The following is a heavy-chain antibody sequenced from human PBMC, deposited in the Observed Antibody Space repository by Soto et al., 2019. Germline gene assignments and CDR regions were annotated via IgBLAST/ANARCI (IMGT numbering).Heavy chain of an antibody. J-gene: IGHJ6*02. V-gene: IGHV1-8*01. Sequence: ASVKVSCKASGYTFTTYDIYWVRQATGQGLEWMGWMNPTSGYARYAPKFQGRVNMTRNTSISTAYMELSSLTSDDTAVYYCAIAYADNNYGMDVWGQGTTVTVSS. CDR3: AIAYADNNYGMDV. CDR2: MNPTSGYA. CDR1: GYTFTTYD. D-gene: IGHD2-2*01.